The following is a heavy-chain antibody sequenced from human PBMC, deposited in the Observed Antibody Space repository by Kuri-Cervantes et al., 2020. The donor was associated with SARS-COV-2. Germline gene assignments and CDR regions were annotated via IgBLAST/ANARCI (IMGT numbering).Heavy chain of an antibody. V-gene: IGHV4-4*07. Sequence: GSLRLSCIVSGGSISSYYWSWIRQPAGKGLEWIGRIYTSGSTNYNPSLKSRVTMSVDTSKNQFSLKLSSVTAADTAVYYCARGAEGSPFDYWGQGTLVTVSS. D-gene: IGHD6-13*01. CDR3: ARGAEGSPFDY. J-gene: IGHJ4*02. CDR1: GGSISSYY. CDR2: IYTSGST.